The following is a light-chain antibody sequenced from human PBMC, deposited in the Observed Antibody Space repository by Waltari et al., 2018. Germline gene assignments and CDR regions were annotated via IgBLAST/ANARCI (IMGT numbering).Light chain of an antibody. Sequence: DIQMTQSPASVSSSVGHRVTITCRASHDISRCLAWYQQKPGKAPKPLIYTASRLQSGVPSRFIGSGSRTAFTLPITSLQPEDFATYYCQQVDSVPLTFGGGTKVDIK. J-gene: IGKJ4*01. V-gene: IGKV1-12*01. CDR1: HDISRC. CDR2: TAS. CDR3: QQVDSVPLT.